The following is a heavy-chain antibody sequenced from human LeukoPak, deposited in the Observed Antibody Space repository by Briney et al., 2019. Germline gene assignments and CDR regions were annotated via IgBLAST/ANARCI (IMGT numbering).Heavy chain of an antibody. Sequence: GGSLRLSCAASGFTFSNYAMHWVRQAPGKGLEWVAVISYDGSNKYCADSVKGRFTISRDNSKNTLYLQMNSLRAEDTAVYYCAKDWEMATILSGIDYWGQGTLVTVSS. CDR3: AKDWEMATILSGIDY. CDR2: ISYDGSNK. CDR1: GFTFSNYA. D-gene: IGHD5-24*01. V-gene: IGHV3-30*04. J-gene: IGHJ4*02.